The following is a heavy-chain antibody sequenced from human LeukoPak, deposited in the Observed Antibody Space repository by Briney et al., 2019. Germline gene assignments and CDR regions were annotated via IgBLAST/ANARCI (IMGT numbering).Heavy chain of an antibody. D-gene: IGHD6-13*01. CDR1: DGSISSSSYY. V-gene: IGHV4-39*07. CDR3: ARVIDVAAAGYFDS. CDR2: IFRIGST. J-gene: IGHJ4*02. Sequence: SETLSLTCTVSDGSISSSSYYWAWIRQPPGKGLEWIGTIFRIGSTYYNPSLKSRVTISVDTSKNQFSLKLSSVTAADTALYYCARVIDVAAAGYFDSWGQGTQVTVSS.